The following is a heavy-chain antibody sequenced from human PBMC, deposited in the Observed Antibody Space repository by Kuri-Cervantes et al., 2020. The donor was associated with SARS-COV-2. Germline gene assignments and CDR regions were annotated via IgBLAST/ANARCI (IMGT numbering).Heavy chain of an antibody. CDR1: GFTFSHYG. J-gene: IGHJ4*02. CDR3: AREKLYSGSHIDY. CDR2: ISFDGSNK. V-gene: IGHV3-30-3*01. Sequence: GESLKISCAASGFTFSHYGVHWVRQAPGKGLEWVAVISFDGSNKYYGDSVKGRFTISRDNSKNMLYLQMDSLRADDTAVYYCAREKLYSGSHIDYWGQGTLVTVSS. D-gene: IGHD1-26*01.